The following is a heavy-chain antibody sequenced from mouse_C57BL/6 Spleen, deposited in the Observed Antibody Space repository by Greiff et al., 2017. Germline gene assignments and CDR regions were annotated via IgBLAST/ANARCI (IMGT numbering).Heavy chain of an antibody. D-gene: IGHD1-1*01. Sequence: QVQLQQPGAELVRPGSSVKLSCKASGYTFTSYWMHWVKQRPIQGLEWIGNIDPSDSETHYNQKFQDKATLTVDKSSSTAYMQPSSLASADSAVYYCARSRDYYGSSYGLYFEGWGTGTTVTVSS. CDR2: IDPSDSET. CDR3: ARSRDYYGSSYGLYFEG. V-gene: IGHV1-52*01. J-gene: IGHJ1*03. CDR1: GYTFTSYW.